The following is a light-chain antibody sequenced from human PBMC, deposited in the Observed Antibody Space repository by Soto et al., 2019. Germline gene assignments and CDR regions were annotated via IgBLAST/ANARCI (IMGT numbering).Light chain of an antibody. CDR2: GAA. CDR1: QSVSSN. Sequence: EIVMTQSPAALSVSPGERATLSCRASQSVSSNLAWYQQKPGQTPRLLIYGAATRATGSPARFSGSGSGTEFTLTITGLQPEDFAVYYCQQYNQWPWTFGQGTKVEVK. CDR3: QQYNQWPWT. V-gene: IGKV3-15*01. J-gene: IGKJ1*01.